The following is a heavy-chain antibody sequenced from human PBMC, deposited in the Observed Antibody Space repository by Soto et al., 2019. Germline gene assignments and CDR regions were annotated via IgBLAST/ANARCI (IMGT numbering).Heavy chain of an antibody. CDR2: ISGNDGST. V-gene: IGHV3-23*01. CDR1: GFTFSTYG. D-gene: IGHD2-2*01. J-gene: IGHJ4*02. CDR3: ARDRSMVVVAPGY. Sequence: GGSLRLSCATSGFTFSTYGMNWVRQAPGKGLEWVSGISGNDGSTYYADSVKGRFTISRDNSKNMVYLQINSLRVDDTAVYYCARDRSMVVVAPGYWGQGTLVTVSP.